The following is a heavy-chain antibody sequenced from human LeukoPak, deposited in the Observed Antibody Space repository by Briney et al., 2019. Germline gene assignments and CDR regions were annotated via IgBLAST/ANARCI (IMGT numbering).Heavy chain of an antibody. D-gene: IGHD3-16*02. V-gene: IGHV4-39*01. CDR1: GVSIGSNSYY. CDR3: ARRGPVRDVWGSYRYYWFDP. Sequence: PSGTLTLTCAVSGVSIGSNSYYWGWIRQPPGKGLEYIGSVYSSGSTNYNPSLKRRVTISVDTSKKQFSLKLSSVTAADTAVYYCARRGPVRDVWGSYRYYWFDPWGQGTLVTVSS. J-gene: IGHJ5*02. CDR2: VYSSGST.